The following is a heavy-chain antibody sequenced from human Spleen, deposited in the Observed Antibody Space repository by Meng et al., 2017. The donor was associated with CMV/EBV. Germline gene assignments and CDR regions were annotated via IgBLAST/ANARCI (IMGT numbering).Heavy chain of an antibody. V-gene: IGHV3-7*01. Sequence: GESLKISCAASGFTFSSFWMSWVRQAPGKGLEWVANIKQDGSEKNYVDSVKGRFTISRDNAKNSLFLQMNNLRADETAVYYCARAGRYCSSTSCYRKYYFDYWGQGTLVTVSS. CDR2: IKQDGSEK. CDR1: GFTFSSFW. J-gene: IGHJ4*02. D-gene: IGHD2-2*02. CDR3: ARAGRYCSSTSCYRKYYFDY.